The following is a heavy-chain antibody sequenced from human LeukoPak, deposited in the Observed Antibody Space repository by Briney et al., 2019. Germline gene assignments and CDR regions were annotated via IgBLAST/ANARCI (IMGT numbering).Heavy chain of an antibody. Sequence: SQTLSLTCAISGDSVSSNSAAWNWIRQFPSRGLEWLGRTYYRSKWYNDYAVSVKSRITINPDTSKNQFSLQLNSVTPEDTAVYYCARGYYDSSGPTDAFDIWGQGTMVTVSS. J-gene: IGHJ3*02. CDR1: GDSVSSNSAA. D-gene: IGHD3-22*01. CDR2: TYYRSKWYN. V-gene: IGHV6-1*01. CDR3: ARGYYDSSGPTDAFDI.